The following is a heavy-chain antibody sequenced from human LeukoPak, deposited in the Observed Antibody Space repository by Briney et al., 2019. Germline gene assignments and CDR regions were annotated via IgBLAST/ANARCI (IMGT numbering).Heavy chain of an antibody. J-gene: IGHJ4*02. CDR1: GYTFTSYG. CDR2: IGAYNGNT. Sequence: ASVKVSCKASGYTFTSYGISWGLQAPGQGLEWRGWIGAYNGNTNYAQKLQGRVTMTTDTSTSTAYMELRSLRSDATAVYYCARDHEPMTYYGTSDYWGPGTLVTASS. V-gene: IGHV1-18*01. CDR3: ARDHEPMTYYGTSDY. D-gene: IGHD4/OR15-4a*01.